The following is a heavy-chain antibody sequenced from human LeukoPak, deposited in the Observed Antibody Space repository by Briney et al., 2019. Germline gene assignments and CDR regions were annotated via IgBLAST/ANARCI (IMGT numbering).Heavy chain of an antibody. Sequence: GGALRLSCSASGFTFSTYWMHWVRQVPGKGLVWVSRINSDGSITTYADSVKGRFTISRDNAKNTLYLQMNSLRVEDTAVYYCAGGISATGGGWGQGTMVTVSS. CDR1: GFTFSTYW. CDR2: INSDGSIT. D-gene: IGHD6-13*01. CDR3: AGGISATGGG. V-gene: IGHV3-74*01. J-gene: IGHJ3*01.